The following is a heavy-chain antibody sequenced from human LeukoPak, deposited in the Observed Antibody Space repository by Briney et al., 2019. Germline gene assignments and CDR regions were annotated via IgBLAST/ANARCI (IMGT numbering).Heavy chain of an antibody. Sequence: GGSLRLSCAASGFSFSGSGMHWVRQASGKGLEWVGHIRSKADSYATVYGASVKGRFTITRDDSENTAYLQMNSLKTEDTAVYFCASFPSGSYSAYWGQGTLVTVSS. CDR3: ASFPSGSYSAY. CDR2: IRSKADSYAT. CDR1: GFSFSGSG. J-gene: IGHJ4*02. D-gene: IGHD1-26*01. V-gene: IGHV3-73*01.